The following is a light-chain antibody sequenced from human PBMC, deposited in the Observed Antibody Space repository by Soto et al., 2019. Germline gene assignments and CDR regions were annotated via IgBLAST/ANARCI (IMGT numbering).Light chain of an antibody. CDR1: QSVTSNY. Sequence: EIVLTQSPDTLALSPAERATLSCRDSQSVTSNYLAWYQQKPGQAPRLPSFGISSSATGIPDRFSGSGSGTDFTLTIARLEPEYFAVYSCQQYGSSYACGQGTKLEIK. V-gene: IGKV3-20*01. CDR2: GIS. J-gene: IGKJ2*01. CDR3: QQYGSSYA.